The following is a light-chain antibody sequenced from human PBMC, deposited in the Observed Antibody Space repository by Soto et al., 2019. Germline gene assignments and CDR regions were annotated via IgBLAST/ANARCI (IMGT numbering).Light chain of an antibody. CDR1: QAITDN. CDR3: QHYNNWPLT. V-gene: IGKV3D-15*01. Sequence: TQSPSSLSASVGDRVTITCRASQAITDNLAWYQQKSGQAPRLLIYDASSRPTDIPARFSGSGSGTDFTLTISSLQSEDFAVYYCQHYNNWPLTFGGGTKVDI. CDR2: DAS. J-gene: IGKJ4*01.